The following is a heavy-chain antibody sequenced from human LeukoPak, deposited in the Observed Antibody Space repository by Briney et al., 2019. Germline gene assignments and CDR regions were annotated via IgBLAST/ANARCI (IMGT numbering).Heavy chain of an antibody. CDR2: IYYSGST. V-gene: IGHV4-31*03. CDR3: ARGASGYIYG. Sequence: SQTLSLTCTVSGASFSSGDYYWNWIRQHPGKGLEWIGYIYYSGSTYYNPSLKSRVAISVDTSKNQFSLKLDSVTAADTAVYYCARGASGYIYGWGQGTLVTVSS. J-gene: IGHJ4*02. D-gene: IGHD5-18*01. CDR1: GASFSSGDYY.